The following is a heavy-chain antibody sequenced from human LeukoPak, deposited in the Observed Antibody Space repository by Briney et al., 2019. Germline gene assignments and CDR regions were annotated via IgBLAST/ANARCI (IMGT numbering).Heavy chain of an antibody. V-gene: IGHV4-59*01. Sequence: SETLSLTCTVSGGSISSYYWSWIRQPPGKGLEWIGYIYYSGSTNYNPSLKSRVTISVDTSKNQFSLKLSSVTAADTAVYYCARNSGRYRGGWFDPWGQGTLVTVSS. D-gene: IGHD1-26*01. CDR3: ARNSGRYRGGWFDP. CDR1: GGSISSYY. CDR2: IYYSGST. J-gene: IGHJ5*02.